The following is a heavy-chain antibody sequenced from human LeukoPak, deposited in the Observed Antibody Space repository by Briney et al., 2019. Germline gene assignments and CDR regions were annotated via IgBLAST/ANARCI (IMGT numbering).Heavy chain of an antibody. J-gene: IGHJ4*02. D-gene: IGHD4-11*01. V-gene: IGHV3-23*01. CDR1: GFAFSSYA. CDR3: ARDRNFPRDQFDY. CDR2: ISGSGGST. Sequence: PGGSLRLSCAASGFAFSSYAMSWVRQAPGKGLEWVSAISGSGGSTYYADSVRGRSTISRDNSKNTVYLQMKSLGAEDTAVYFCARDRNFPRDQFDYWGQGTLVTVSS.